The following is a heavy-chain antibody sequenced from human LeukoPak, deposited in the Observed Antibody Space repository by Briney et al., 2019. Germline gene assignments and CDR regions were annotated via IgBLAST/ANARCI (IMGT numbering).Heavy chain of an antibody. CDR3: ARGRPVITMIVVASFDY. J-gene: IGHJ4*02. CDR2: INPSGGST. CDR1: GYTFTSYY. D-gene: IGHD3-22*01. V-gene: IGHV1-46*01. Sequence: ASVKVSCKASGYTFTSYYMHWVRQAPGQGLEWMGIINPSGGSTSYVQKFQGRVTMTRDTSTSTVYMELSSLRSEDTAVYYCARGRPVITMIVVASFDYWGQGTLVTVSS.